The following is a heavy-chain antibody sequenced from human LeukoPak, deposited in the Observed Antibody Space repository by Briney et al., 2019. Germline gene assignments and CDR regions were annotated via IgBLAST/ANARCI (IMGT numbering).Heavy chain of an antibody. Sequence: ASVKVSCKASGYTFTGYYMHWVRQAPGQGLEWMGWINPNSGGTNYAQKFQGRVTMTRDTSISTAYMELSRLRSDDTAVYYCGRTEESGYSYRYFGYYYYMDVWGKGTTVTVSS. J-gene: IGHJ6*03. D-gene: IGHD5-18*01. CDR1: GYTFTGYY. V-gene: IGHV1-2*02. CDR3: GRTEESGYSYRYFGYYYYMDV. CDR2: INPNSGGT.